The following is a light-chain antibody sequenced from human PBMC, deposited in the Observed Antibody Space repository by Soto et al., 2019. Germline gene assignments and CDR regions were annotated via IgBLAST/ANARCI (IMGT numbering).Light chain of an antibody. CDR1: SSDVGGYND. CDR2: EFF. CDR3: SSYTSSNSLV. J-gene: IGLJ1*01. Sequence: QSALTQPASVSGSPGHSITISYTGTSSDVGGYNDVSWYQQHPGKAPKLMNYEFFNRPSGVSNRFSGSKSDNTASLTISGLQAEDEADYYCSSYTSSNSLVFVTG. V-gene: IGLV2-14*01.